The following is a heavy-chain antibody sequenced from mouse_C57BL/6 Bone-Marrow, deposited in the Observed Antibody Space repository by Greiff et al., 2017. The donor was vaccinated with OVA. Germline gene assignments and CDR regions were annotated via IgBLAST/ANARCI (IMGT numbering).Heavy chain of an antibody. V-gene: IGHV1-85*01. CDR2: IYPCDGST. J-gene: IGHJ3*01. D-gene: IGHD2-14*01. CDR1: GYTFTSYD. Sequence: QVQLQQSGPELVKPGASVKLSCKASGYTFTSYDINWVKQRPGQGLEWIGWIYPCDGSTQYNEKFKGKATVTVDTSSSTAYMELNSLTSEDSAVDFCARGRYQAWFAYWGQGTLVTVSA. CDR3: ARGRYQAWFAY.